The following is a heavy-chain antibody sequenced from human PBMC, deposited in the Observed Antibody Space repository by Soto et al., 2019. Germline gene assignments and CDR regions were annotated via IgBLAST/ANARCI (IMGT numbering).Heavy chain of an antibody. Sequence: EVQLVESGGGFVQPGGSLRLSCAASGFTFSSYWMTWVRQAPGKGLEWVANVKQDGSEKYYVDSVKGRFTISRDNAKNSLYLQMNSLRADDTAVYYCAREIGGGNCFWGQGTLVTVSS. CDR2: VKQDGSEK. V-gene: IGHV3-7*01. CDR1: GFTFSSYW. J-gene: IGHJ4*02. D-gene: IGHD2-15*01. CDR3: AREIGGGNCF.